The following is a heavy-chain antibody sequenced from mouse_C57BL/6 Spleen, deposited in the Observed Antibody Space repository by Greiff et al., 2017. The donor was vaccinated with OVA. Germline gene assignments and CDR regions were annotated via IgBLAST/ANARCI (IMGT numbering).Heavy chain of an antibody. CDR3: ARRYGSSPRWYFDV. CDR1: GYSFTDYN. Sequence: EVQLQQSGPELVKPGASVKISCKASGYSFTDYNMNWVKQSNGQSLEWIGVINPNYGTTSYNQKFKGKATLTVDQSSSTAYMQLNSLTSEDSAVYYCARRYGSSPRWYFDVWGTGTTVTVSS. J-gene: IGHJ1*03. D-gene: IGHD1-1*01. V-gene: IGHV1-39*01. CDR2: INPNYGTT.